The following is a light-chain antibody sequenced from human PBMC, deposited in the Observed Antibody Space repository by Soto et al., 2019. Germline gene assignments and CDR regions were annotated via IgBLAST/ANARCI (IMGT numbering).Light chain of an antibody. V-gene: IGKV1-27*01. CDR2: AAS. CDR3: QKYNSAPLT. CDR1: QGIGVY. J-gene: IGKJ4*01. Sequence: DIQLTQSPSSLSASLGDRVTITCRASQGIGVYLAWFQQKPGNVPKLLIYAASTLQSGVPSRFSGSVSGTDFTLTISSLQPEDVATYDCQKYNSAPLTFGGGTKVEIK.